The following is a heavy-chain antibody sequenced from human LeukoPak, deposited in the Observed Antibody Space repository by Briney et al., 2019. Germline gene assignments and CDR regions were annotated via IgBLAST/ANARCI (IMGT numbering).Heavy chain of an antibody. D-gene: IGHD3-10*01. V-gene: IGHV3-66*01. CDR1: GFTVSTNY. Sequence: PGGSLRLSCAASGFTVSTNYMTWVRQAPGKGLEWVSIIYSAANTYYADSVKGRFTISRDTLNNTLYLQMNSLRAEDSAVYYCAREGYYGSGRSFDSWGQGTLVTVSS. CDR2: IYSAANT. CDR3: AREGYYGSGRSFDS. J-gene: IGHJ4*02.